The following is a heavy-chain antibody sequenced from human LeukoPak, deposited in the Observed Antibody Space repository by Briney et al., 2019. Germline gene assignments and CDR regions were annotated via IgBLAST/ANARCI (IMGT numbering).Heavy chain of an antibody. D-gene: IGHD2-21*01. Sequence: PGGSLRLSCAASGFSFSSYWMGWVRQAPGKGLEWVANIKQDGNEKYYVDSVKGRFTFSRDNTKNSLYLQMNSLRAEDTAVYYCARHIGTYYDYWGQGTLVTVSS. CDR1: GFSFSSYW. V-gene: IGHV3-7*01. J-gene: IGHJ4*02. CDR2: IKQDGNEK. CDR3: ARHIGTYYDY.